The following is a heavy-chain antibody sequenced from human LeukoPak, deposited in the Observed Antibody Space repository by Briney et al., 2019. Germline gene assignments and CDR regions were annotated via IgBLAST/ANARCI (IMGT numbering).Heavy chain of an antibody. D-gene: IGHD4-23*01. CDR3: ARQANYGGNTFDY. CDR2: IYYSGST. V-gene: IGHV4-59*08. J-gene: IGHJ4*02. CDR1: GGSISSYY. Sequence: SETLSLTCTVSGGSISSYYWGWNRQPPGKGLEWIGYIYYSGSTNYNPSLKSRVTISVDTSKNQFSLKLSSVTAADTAVYYCARQANYGGNTFDYWGQGTLVTVSS.